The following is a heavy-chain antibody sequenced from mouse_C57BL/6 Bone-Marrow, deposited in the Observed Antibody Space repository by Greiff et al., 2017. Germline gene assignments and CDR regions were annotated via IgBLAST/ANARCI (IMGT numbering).Heavy chain of an antibody. Sequence: VKQRPGQGLEWIGNINPSNGGTNYNEKFKSKATLTVDKSSSTAYMQLSSLTSEDSAVYYCARGYYGSSYGFAYWGQGTLVTVSA. CDR2: INPSNGGT. D-gene: IGHD1-1*01. J-gene: IGHJ3*01. V-gene: IGHV1-53*01. CDR3: ARGYYGSSYGFAY.